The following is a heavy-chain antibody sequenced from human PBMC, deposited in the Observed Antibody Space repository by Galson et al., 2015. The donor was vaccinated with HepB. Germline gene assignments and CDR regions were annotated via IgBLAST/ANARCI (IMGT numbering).Heavy chain of an antibody. V-gene: IGHV3-15*01. CDR3: TTASGSYSPVAFDI. CDR1: GFTFSNAW. J-gene: IGHJ3*02. D-gene: IGHD1-26*01. Sequence: SLRLSCAASGFTFSNAWMSWVRQAPGKGLEWVGRIKSKTDGGTTDYAAPVKGRFTISRDDSKNTLYLQMNSLKTEDTAVYYCTTASGSYSPVAFDIWGQGTMVTVSS. CDR2: IKSKTDGGTT.